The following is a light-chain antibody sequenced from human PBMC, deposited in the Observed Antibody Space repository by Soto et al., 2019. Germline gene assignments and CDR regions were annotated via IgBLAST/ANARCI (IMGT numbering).Light chain of an antibody. J-gene: IGKJ5*01. Sequence: IVMTQSPATLSVSPGERATLSCRASQSVSTKFAWFQQKPGQAPSLLIYNASIGATGIPARFSGSGSGTEFTLTISSLQSEDFAHYYCQHYNKWPITFGQGTRLEIK. CDR3: QHYNKWPIT. V-gene: IGKV3-15*01. CDR2: NAS. CDR1: QSVSTK.